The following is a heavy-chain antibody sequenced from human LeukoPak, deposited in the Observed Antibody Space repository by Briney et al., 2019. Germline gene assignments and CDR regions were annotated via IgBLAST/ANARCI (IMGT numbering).Heavy chain of an antibody. Sequence: PGGSLRLSCAASGFTFSSYGMHWVRQAPGKGLEWVAVISYDGSNKYYADSVKGRFTISRDNSKNTLYLQMNSLRAEDTAVYYCAKDLGSGWSFFDYWGQGTLVTVSS. CDR3: AKDLGSGWSFFDY. CDR1: GFTFSSYG. CDR2: ISYDGSNK. D-gene: IGHD6-19*01. V-gene: IGHV3-30*18. J-gene: IGHJ4*02.